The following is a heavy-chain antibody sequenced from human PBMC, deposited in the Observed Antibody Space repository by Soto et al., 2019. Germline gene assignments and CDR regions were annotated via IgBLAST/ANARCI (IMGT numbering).Heavy chain of an antibody. Sequence: SGGSLRLSCAASGFTFSSYWMHWVRQAPGKGLVWVSRINSDGSSTSYADSVKGRFTISRDNAKNTLYLQMNSLRAEDTAVYYCARERGGDSYYFDYWGQGTLVTVSS. CDR1: GFTFSSYW. CDR3: ARERGGDSYYFDY. D-gene: IGHD2-21*02. J-gene: IGHJ4*02. V-gene: IGHV3-74*01. CDR2: INSDGSST.